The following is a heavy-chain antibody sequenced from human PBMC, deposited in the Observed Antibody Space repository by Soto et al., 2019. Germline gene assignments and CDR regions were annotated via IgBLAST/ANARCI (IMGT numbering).Heavy chain of an antibody. V-gene: IGHV1-69*13. CDR1: GGTFNKYA. Sequence: SSVKVSCKATGGTFNKYAISWVRQAPGQGLEWMAGIIPVYGTPHYAQRFQDRVTIIADESTTTAYMEVNDLRGDDTAIYYCSIVTAYGMDVWGPGTKVTVSS. CDR2: IIPVYGTP. CDR3: SIVTAYGMDV. D-gene: IGHD2-15*01. J-gene: IGHJ6*02.